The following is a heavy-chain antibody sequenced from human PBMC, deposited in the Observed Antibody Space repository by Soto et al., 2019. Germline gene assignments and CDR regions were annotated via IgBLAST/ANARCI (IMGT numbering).Heavy chain of an antibody. CDR3: AKRGITIFGVVTNYYSGVDV. CDR1: RFAVSTFA. J-gene: IGHJ6*02. Sequence: EAQLLESGGGLVQPGGSLRLSCDACRFAVSTFAMSWVRQAPGEGLEWVSVVGGSGGFTYYADSVKGRFTISRDTSKNTLFLLMDSLRVQDTAVYYCAKRGITIFGVVTNYYSGVDVWGQGTTVTFSS. D-gene: IGHD3-3*01. V-gene: IGHV3-23*01. CDR2: VGGSGGFT.